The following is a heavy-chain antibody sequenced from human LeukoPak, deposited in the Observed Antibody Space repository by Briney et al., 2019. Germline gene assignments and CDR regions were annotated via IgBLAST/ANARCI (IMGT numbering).Heavy chain of an antibody. Sequence: PGGSLRLSCAASGFTFSSYEMNWVRQAPGKGLEWVSYISSSGSTIYYADSVKGRFTISRDNAKNSLYLQMNSLRAEDTAVYYCARRDEELLWFGELPNWFDPWGQGTLVTVSS. CDR1: GFTFSSYE. J-gene: IGHJ5*02. V-gene: IGHV3-48*03. D-gene: IGHD3-10*01. CDR3: ARRDEELLWFGELPNWFDP. CDR2: ISSSGSTI.